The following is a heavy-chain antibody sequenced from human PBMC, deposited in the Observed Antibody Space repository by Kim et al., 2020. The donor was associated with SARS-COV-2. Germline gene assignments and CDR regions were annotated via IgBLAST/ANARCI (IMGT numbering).Heavy chain of an antibody. Sequence: YSPSFQGQVTISADKSISTAYLQWNSLKASDTAMYYCARQGGGVFSDFDYWGQGTLVTVSS. CDR3: ARQGGGVFSDFDY. V-gene: IGHV5-51*01. D-gene: IGHD3-10*01. J-gene: IGHJ4*02.